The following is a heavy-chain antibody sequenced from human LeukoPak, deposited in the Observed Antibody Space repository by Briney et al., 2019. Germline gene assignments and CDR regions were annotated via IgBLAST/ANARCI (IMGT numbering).Heavy chain of an antibody. J-gene: IGHJ3*02. V-gene: IGHV4-59*01. CDR1: GGSISSYY. D-gene: IGHD4-17*01. CDR3: ARPDDYGDYDAFDI. Sequence: SETLSLTCTVSGGSISSYYWSWIRQPPGKGLEWIGYIYYSGSTNYNPSLKSRVTISVDTSKNQFSLKLSSVTAADTAVYYCARPDDYGDYDAFDIWGQGTMVTVSS. CDR2: IYYSGST.